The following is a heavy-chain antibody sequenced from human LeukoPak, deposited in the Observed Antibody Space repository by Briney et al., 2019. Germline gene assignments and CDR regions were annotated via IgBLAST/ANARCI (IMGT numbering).Heavy chain of an antibody. CDR3: AKDGGDCSSTNCLYYFDY. Sequence: ASVKVSCKASRYTFSDYYMHWVRQAPGQGLEWMGLISPSGGSTNYAQKFQGRVTMTRDTSTSTVYMELSSLRSEDTAVYYCAKDGGDCSSTNCLYYFDYWGQGTLVTVSS. J-gene: IGHJ4*02. CDR1: RYTFSDYY. D-gene: IGHD2-2*01. CDR2: ISPSGGST. V-gene: IGHV1-46*01.